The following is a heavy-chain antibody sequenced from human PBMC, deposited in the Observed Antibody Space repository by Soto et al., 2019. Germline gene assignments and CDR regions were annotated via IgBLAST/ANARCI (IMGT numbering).Heavy chain of an antibody. CDR2: IYYSGST. V-gene: IGHV4-39*01. Sequence: PSETLSLTCTASGGSISSSSYYWGWIRQPPGKGLEWIGSIYYSGSTYYNPSLKSRVTISVDTSKNQFSLKLSSVTAADTAVYYCAKRDYYDSSGYGYWGQGTLVTVSS. CDR3: AKRDYYDSSGYGY. D-gene: IGHD3-22*01. CDR1: GGSISSSSYY. J-gene: IGHJ4*02.